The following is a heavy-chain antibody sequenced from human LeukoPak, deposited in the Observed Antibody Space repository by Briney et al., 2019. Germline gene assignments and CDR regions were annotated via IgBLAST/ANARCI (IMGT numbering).Heavy chain of an antibody. Sequence: ASAKVSCKASGYTFTSYGISWVRQAPGQGLEWMGWISAYNGNTNYAQKLQGRVTMTTDTSTSTAYMELRSLRSDDTAVYYCARDASGIVGATTFDYWGQGTLVTVSS. CDR3: ARDASGIVGATTFDY. CDR1: GYTFTSYG. D-gene: IGHD1-26*01. V-gene: IGHV1-18*01. J-gene: IGHJ4*02. CDR2: ISAYNGNT.